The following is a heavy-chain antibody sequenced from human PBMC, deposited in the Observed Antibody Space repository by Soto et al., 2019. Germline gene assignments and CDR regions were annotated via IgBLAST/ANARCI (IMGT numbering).Heavy chain of an antibody. V-gene: IGHV3-23*01. J-gene: IGHJ4*02. Sequence: GGSLRLSCAASGFTFSSYAMSWVRQAPGKGLEWVSTTSDSGGGTYYADSVKGRFTISRVNSKNTLYLQMNSLRAEDTAIYYCADRGRHPPGKNFGYWGRGPLVTVSS. D-gene: IGHD3-10*01. CDR2: TSDSGGGT. CDR1: GFTFSSYA. CDR3: ADRGRHPPGKNFGY.